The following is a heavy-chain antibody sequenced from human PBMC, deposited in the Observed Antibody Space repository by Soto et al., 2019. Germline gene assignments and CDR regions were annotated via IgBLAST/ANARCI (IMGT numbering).Heavy chain of an antibody. CDR1: GFTFSSYS. V-gene: IGHV3-48*01. CDR2: ISSSSTI. J-gene: IGHJ4*02. D-gene: IGHD2-15*01. CDR3: ARRSSLGYCSGGSCPYDY. Sequence: PGGSLRLSCAASGFTFSSYSRNWVRQAPGKGLEWVSYISSSSTIYYADSVKGRFTISRDNAKNSLYLQMNSLRAEDTAVYYCARRSSLGYCSGGSCPYDYWGQGTLVTVSS.